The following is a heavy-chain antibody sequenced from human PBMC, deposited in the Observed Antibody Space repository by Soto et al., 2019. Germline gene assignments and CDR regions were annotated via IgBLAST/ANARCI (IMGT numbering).Heavy chain of an antibody. J-gene: IGHJ6*03. CDR2: INHSGST. CDR1: GGSFSGYY. CDR3: ARGTAKTHYYYSYYFMDV. Sequence: QVQLQQCGAGLLKPSETLSLTCAVYGGSFSGYYLSWIRQPPGKGLEWIGEINHSGSTNYNPSLKSRVTISVDTSFNQFSLKLSSVTAADTAVYYCARGTAKTHYYYSYYFMDVWGKGTTVTVSS. D-gene: IGHD5-18*01. V-gene: IGHV4-34*01.